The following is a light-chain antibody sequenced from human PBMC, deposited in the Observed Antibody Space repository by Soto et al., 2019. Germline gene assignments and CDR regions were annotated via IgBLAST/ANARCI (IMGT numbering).Light chain of an antibody. Sequence: EIVLTQSPGTLPLSPGERATLSCRASQSISSTSLAWYQQKPGQAPRLLISGASSRATGIPDRFSVSGSGTGFTLSISSLEPEDFAVYYCHYGNSPPWTFAQGTKVEIK. CDR3: HYGNSPPWT. CDR1: QSISSTS. CDR2: GAS. V-gene: IGKV3-20*01. J-gene: IGKJ1*01.